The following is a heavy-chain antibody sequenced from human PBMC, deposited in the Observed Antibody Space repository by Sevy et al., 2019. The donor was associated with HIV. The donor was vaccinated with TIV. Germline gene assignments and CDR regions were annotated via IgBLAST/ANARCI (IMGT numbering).Heavy chain of an antibody. CDR2: ISSSSSTI. D-gene: IGHD2-15*01. J-gene: IGHJ6*02. Sequence: GGSLRLSCAASGFTFSSYNMNWVRQAPGKGLEWVSYISSSSSTIYYADSLKGGFTISRDSVKNSLYLHMNCLRVEDTAVEDCARYCSGGGCYGGVYYYGIDVWGQGTTVTVSS. V-gene: IGHV3-48*01. CDR3: ARYCSGGGCYGGVYYYGIDV. CDR1: GFTFSSYN.